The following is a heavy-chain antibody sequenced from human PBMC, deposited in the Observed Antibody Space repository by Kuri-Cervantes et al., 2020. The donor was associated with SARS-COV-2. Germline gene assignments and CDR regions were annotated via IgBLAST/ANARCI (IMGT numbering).Heavy chain of an antibody. CDR2: ISAYNGNT. CDR3: ARDKGGATFDY. CDR1: GYTFTSYG. V-gene: IGHV1-18*01. D-gene: IGHD1-26*01. Sequence: VKVSCKASGYTFTSYGISWVRQAPGQGLEWMGWISAYNGNTNYAQKLQGRVTMTTDTSTGTAYMEPRGLRSDDTAVYYCARDKGGATFDYWGQGTLVTVSS. J-gene: IGHJ4*02.